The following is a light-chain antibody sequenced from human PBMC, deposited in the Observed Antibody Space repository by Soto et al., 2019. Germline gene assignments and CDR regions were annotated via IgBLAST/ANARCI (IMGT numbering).Light chain of an antibody. Sequence: DIQMTQSPYTLSASVGDTVSITCRARESISIWLAWYQQKPGRAPKLLIYDASILESGVPSRFSGSGSGTDFTLTISSLQPDDFATYYCQQYNSYRTFGQGTKVDIK. J-gene: IGKJ1*01. CDR2: DAS. CDR3: QQYNSYRT. V-gene: IGKV1-5*01. CDR1: ESISIW.